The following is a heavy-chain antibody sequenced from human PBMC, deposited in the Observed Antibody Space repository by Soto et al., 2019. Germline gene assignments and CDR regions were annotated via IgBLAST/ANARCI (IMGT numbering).Heavy chain of an antibody. Sequence: QVQLQESGPGLVKPSQTLSLTGTVSGGSISSVGYYWSWIRQHPGKGLEWIGYIYYSGSTYYNPSLNSRVTISVDTSKNQFSRKLSAVTAADTAVYYCASGIADCGGDCYDYFDYCVQGTLVTVSS. CDR1: GGSISSVGYY. CDR3: ASGIADCGGDCYDYFDY. D-gene: IGHD2-21*02. J-gene: IGHJ4*02. CDR2: IYYSGST. V-gene: IGHV4-31*03.